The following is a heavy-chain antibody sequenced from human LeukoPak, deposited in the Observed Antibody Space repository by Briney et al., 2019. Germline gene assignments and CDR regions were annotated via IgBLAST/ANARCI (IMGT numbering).Heavy chain of an antibody. CDR3: ARDLKYGDSYYYYMDV. CDR1: GFTFDDYG. V-gene: IGHV3-20*01. J-gene: IGHJ6*03. D-gene: IGHD4-17*01. Sequence: GGSLRLSCAASGFTFDDYGMSWVRQAPGKGLEWVSGINWNGGSTGYADSVKGRFTISRDNAKNSLYLQMNSLRAEDTALYHCARDLKYGDSYYYYMDVWGKGTTVTVSS. CDR2: INWNGGST.